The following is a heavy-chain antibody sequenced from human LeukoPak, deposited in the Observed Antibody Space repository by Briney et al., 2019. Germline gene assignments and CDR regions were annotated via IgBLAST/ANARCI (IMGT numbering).Heavy chain of an antibody. J-gene: IGHJ6*03. V-gene: IGHV3-33*01. CDR2: ILYDGSNK. D-gene: IGHD1-7*01. CDR3: ARDVTRTYYYMDV. CDR1: GFTFSNYG. Sequence: PGGSLRLSCAASGFTFSNYGMHWVRQAPGKGLEWVAVILYDGSNKYYADSVKGRFTISRDNSKNTLYLQMNSLRAEDTAVYYCARDVTRTYYYMDVWGKGTTVTVSS.